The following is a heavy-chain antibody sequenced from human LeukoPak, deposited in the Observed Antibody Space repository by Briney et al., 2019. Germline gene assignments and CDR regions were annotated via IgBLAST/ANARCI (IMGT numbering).Heavy chain of an antibody. Sequence: GSPRLSCAASGFTFSSYGMHWVRQAPGKGLDWVAVIWYDGSNIYHGDSVKGRFTVSRDNSKNTLYLQMNSLRAEDTAVYYCARARNDYDSSGFSTLGYWGQGTLVTVSS. CDR3: ARARNDYDSSGFSTLGY. CDR2: IWYDGSNI. D-gene: IGHD3-22*01. J-gene: IGHJ4*02. V-gene: IGHV3-33*08. CDR1: GFTFSSYG.